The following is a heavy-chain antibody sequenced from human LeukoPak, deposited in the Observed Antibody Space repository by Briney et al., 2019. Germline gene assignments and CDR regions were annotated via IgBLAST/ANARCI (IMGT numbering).Heavy chain of an antibody. V-gene: IGHV4-4*07. CDR1: GDSISSYY. CDR2: IYTSGST. D-gene: IGHD3-22*01. J-gene: IGHJ4*02. Sequence: SETLSPTCTVSGDSISSYYWNWIRQPAGKGLEWIGRIYTSGSTNYNPSLKSRVTMSLDTSKNHFSLKLSSVTAADTAVYYCARGNYYDSSGYFAYWGQGTLVTVSS. CDR3: ARGNYYDSSGYFAY.